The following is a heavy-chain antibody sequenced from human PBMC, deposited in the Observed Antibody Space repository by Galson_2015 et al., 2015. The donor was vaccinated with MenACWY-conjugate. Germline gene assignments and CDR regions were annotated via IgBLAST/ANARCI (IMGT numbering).Heavy chain of an antibody. CDR1: GGSISCTNW. Sequence: GTLCLTCAVSGGSISCTNWWPWIRQSPGKGLEWIGEIYHSGTANYNPCFKSRVTISVDKSKNQFSLILRSVTVADTAVYYCARRRTPLLIPFDYWGQGVLVTVSS. V-gene: IGHV4-4*02. CDR2: IYHSGTA. CDR3: ARRRTPLLIPFDY. D-gene: IGHD3-16*01. J-gene: IGHJ4*02.